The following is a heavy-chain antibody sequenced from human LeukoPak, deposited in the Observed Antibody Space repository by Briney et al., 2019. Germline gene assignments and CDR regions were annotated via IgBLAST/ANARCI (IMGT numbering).Heavy chain of an antibody. V-gene: IGHV3-23*01. Sequence: GGSLRLSCAASGFTFSSYAMNWVRQAPGKGLEWVSAISGSGGSTYYADSVKGRFTISSDNSKNTLYLQMNSLRAEDTAVYYCAKMGSWFYFAYWGQGTLVTVSS. CDR3: AKMGSWFYFAY. CDR2: ISGSGGST. D-gene: IGHD6-13*01. J-gene: IGHJ4*02. CDR1: GFTFSSYA.